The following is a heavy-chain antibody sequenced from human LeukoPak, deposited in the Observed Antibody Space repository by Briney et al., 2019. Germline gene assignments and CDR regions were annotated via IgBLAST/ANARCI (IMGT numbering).Heavy chain of an antibody. Sequence: GGSLRLSCAASGFTFSTCAMSWVRQAPGKGLEWVAGIGYGGSHTYYADSVTGRFTISRDNSKNTLYLQMNSLRAEDTAVYYCAKGGLTVTKTVSYFDYWGQGTLVTVSS. D-gene: IGHD4-17*01. CDR2: IGYGGSHT. CDR1: GFTFSTCA. CDR3: AKGGLTVTKTVSYFDY. J-gene: IGHJ4*02. V-gene: IGHV3-23*01.